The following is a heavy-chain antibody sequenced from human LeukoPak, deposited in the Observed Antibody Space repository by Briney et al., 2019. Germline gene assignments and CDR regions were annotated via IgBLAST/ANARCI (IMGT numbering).Heavy chain of an antibody. Sequence: ASVKVSCKASGYTFTSYGISWVRQAPGQGLEWMGWISAYNGNTNYAQKLQGRVTMTTDTSTSTAYMELRSLRSDDTAVYYCARDYYGSGSYSYYYGMDVWGKGTTVTVSS. CDR1: GYTFTSYG. D-gene: IGHD3-10*01. CDR2: ISAYNGNT. V-gene: IGHV1-18*04. CDR3: ARDYYGSGSYSYYYGMDV. J-gene: IGHJ6*04.